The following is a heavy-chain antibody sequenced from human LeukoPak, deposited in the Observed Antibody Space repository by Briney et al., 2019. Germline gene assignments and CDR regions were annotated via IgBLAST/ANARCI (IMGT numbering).Heavy chain of an antibody. CDR1: GFTFSSYG. J-gene: IGHJ4*02. Sequence: PGGSLRLSGAASGFTFSSYGMHWVRQAPGKGLEWVAVISYDGSNKYYADSVKGRFTISRDNSKNTLYLQMNSLRAEDTAVYYCAKTGGSHYFDYWGQGTLVTVSS. D-gene: IGHD1-26*01. CDR2: ISYDGSNK. CDR3: AKTGGSHYFDY. V-gene: IGHV3-30*18.